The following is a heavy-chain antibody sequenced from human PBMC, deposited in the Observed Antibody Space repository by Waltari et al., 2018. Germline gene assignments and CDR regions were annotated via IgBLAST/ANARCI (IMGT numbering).Heavy chain of an antibody. Sequence: QVQLQESGPGLVKPSETLSLTCTVSGGSISRYYWSWIRQPPGKGREWIGYIYYSGSTNYTPSLKSRVNISVDTSKNQFSLKLSSVTASDTAVYYCARELRPGIAAAGRWYFDLWGRGTLVTVSS. J-gene: IGHJ2*01. CDR2: IYYSGST. CDR1: GGSISRYY. V-gene: IGHV4-59*01. CDR3: ARELRPGIAAAGRWYFDL. D-gene: IGHD6-13*01.